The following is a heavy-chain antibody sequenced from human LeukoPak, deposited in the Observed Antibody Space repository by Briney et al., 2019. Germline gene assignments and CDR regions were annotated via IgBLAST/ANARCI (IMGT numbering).Heavy chain of an antibody. D-gene: IGHD6-19*01. CDR3: ARVGGWLQVYFDY. CDR2: IKEDGSEK. J-gene: IGHJ4*02. Sequence: GGSLRLSCAASGFTFSSYWMSWVRQAPGKGLEWVANIKEDGSEKYYVDSVKGRFTISRDNAKNLLYLQVNSLRAEDTAVYYCARVGGWLQVYFDYWGQGALVTVSS. CDR1: GFTFSSYW. V-gene: IGHV3-7*03.